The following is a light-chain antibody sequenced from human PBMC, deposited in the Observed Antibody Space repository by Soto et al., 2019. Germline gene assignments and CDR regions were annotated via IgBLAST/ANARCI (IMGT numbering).Light chain of an antibody. CDR3: SSYTTSSTGV. V-gene: IGLV2-14*01. CDR2: DVS. J-gene: IGLJ3*02. Sequence: QAALTQPASVYGSPGQSITISCTGTSSDVGGYNYVSWFQQHPGKAPKLMIYDVSSRPSGVSNRFSGSKSGNTASLTISGLQAEDEADYYCSSYTTSSTGVFGGGTKLTVL. CDR1: SSDVGGYNY.